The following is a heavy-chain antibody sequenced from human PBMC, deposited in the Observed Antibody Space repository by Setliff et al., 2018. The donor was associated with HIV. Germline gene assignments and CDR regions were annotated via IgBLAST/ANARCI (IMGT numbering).Heavy chain of an antibody. J-gene: IGHJ4*02. CDR3: ATTTAPAGPFDY. V-gene: IGHV4-61*02. D-gene: IGHD1-1*01. Sequence: SETLSLTCTVSGDSINSGTYYWNWLRQPAGKGLEWIGRVYSSGNTYYNPSLKSRAAISLNTSKNQFSLRLRSVTAADTAIYYCATTTAPAGPFDYWGLGTLITVSS. CDR2: VYSSGNT. CDR1: GDSINSGTYY.